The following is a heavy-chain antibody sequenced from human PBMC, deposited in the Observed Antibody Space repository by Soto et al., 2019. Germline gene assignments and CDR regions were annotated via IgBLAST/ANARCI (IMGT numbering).Heavy chain of an antibody. Sequence: QVQLVQSGAEVKKPGASVKVSCKASGYTFTSYGISWVRQAPGQGLEWMGWISAYNGNTNYAQKLQGRVTMTTDTSTSTAYMGRRSLRSDDTAVYYCARGRRDSSSWYGRMDYFDYWGQGTLVTVSS. CDR2: ISAYNGNT. CDR3: ARGRRDSSSWYGRMDYFDY. D-gene: IGHD6-13*01. J-gene: IGHJ4*02. V-gene: IGHV1-18*01. CDR1: GYTFTSYG.